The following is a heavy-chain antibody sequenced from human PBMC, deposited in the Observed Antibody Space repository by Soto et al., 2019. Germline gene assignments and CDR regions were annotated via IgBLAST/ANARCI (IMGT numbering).Heavy chain of an antibody. D-gene: IGHD2-8*02. CDR2: IDTRGNTM. CDR1: GFAFSDSY. V-gene: IGHV3-11*01. Sequence: QVNLVESGGTLVKPGGSLRLSCETCGFAFSDSYMSWVRQTPGKGLEWVSFIDTRGNTMDADSVKGRFTISRDNAKKTLYLSMNSLGADDTAVYYCAGRDCTVSSCSNFYYYYMDVWGRGTTVTVSS. CDR3: AGRDCTVSSCSNFYYYYMDV. J-gene: IGHJ6*03.